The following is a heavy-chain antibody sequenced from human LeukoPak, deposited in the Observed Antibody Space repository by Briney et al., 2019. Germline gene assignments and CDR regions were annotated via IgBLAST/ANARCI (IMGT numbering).Heavy chain of an antibody. CDR2: ISGDGGST. J-gene: IGHJ4*02. D-gene: IGHD1-7*01. CDR1: GFTFDDYA. CDR3: AKDIKLELTFDY. Sequence: GGSLRLSCAASGFTFDDYAMHWVRRAPGKGLEWVSLISGDGGSTYYADSVKGRFTISRDNSKNSLYLQMNSLRTEDTALYYCAKDIKLELTFDYWGQGTLVTVSS. V-gene: IGHV3-43*02.